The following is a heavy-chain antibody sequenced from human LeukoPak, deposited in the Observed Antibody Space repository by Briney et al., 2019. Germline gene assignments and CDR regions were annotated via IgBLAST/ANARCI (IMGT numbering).Heavy chain of an antibody. V-gene: IGHV3-48*04. CDR2: ISVSSRNVI. D-gene: IGHD3-16*01. CDR1: GFTFSSYS. CDR3: ARDFGPRLYAFDV. Sequence: GGSLRLSCAASGFTFSSYSMNWVRQAPGKGLEWLSYISVSSRNVIDYADSVKGRFTISRDDAKTSLYLQMNSLRAEDTAVYFCARDFGPRLYAFDVWGQGTMITVSS. J-gene: IGHJ3*01.